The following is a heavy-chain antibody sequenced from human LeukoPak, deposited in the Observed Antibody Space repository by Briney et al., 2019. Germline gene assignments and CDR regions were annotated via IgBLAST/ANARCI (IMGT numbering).Heavy chain of an antibody. V-gene: IGHV4-38-2*02. D-gene: IGHD3-22*01. J-gene: IGHJ4*02. CDR1: GYSISSGYY. CDR3: ARAAIDQLTSGYSPFDY. CDR2: IYHSGST. Sequence: SETLSLTCTVSGYSISSGYYWGWIRQPPGKGLEWIGSIYHSGSTYYNPSLKSRVTISVDTSKNQFSLKLSSVTAADTAVYYCARAAIDQLTSGYSPFDYWGQGTLVTVSS.